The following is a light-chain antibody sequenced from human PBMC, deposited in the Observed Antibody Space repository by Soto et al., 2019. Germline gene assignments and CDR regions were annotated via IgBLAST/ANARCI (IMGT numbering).Light chain of an antibody. CDR3: QQYGSS. CDR2: GAS. CDR1: QSVSSN. Sequence: EIVMTQSPATLSVSPGERATLSCRASQSVSSNLAWYQQKPGQAPRLLIYGASTRATGIPARFSGSGSGTDLTLTISRLEPEDSAVYYCQQYGSSFGGGTKVDIK. J-gene: IGKJ4*01. V-gene: IGKV3-15*01.